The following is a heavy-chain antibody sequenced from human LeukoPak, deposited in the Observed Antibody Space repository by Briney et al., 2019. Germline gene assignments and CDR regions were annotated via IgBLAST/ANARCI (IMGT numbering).Heavy chain of an antibody. CDR3: ARGPVADEAFDI. J-gene: IGHJ3*02. Sequence: SETLSLTCTVSDGSITSYYWSWIRQPPGKGLEWIGYMYYSGSTNFNTSLKSRVTISVDTSKNQFSLKLSSETAADTAVYYCARGPVADEAFDIWGQGTMVTVSS. V-gene: IGHV4-59*01. D-gene: IGHD6-19*01. CDR2: MYYSGST. CDR1: DGSITSYY.